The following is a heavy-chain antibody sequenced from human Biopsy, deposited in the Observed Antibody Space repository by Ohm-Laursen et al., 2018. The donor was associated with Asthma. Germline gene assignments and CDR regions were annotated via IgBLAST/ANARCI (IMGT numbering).Heavy chain of an antibody. Sequence: RSLRLSCAASGFSFSNYGMHWVRQAPGKGLDWVAVISFDGTNRNYTDSVKGRFTISRDNSRNTLHLEMNSLRAEDTAVYFCAKEVFPGWGLRRGPDSWGQGTLVTFSS. CDR2: ISFDGTNR. V-gene: IGHV3-30*18. D-gene: IGHD4-17*01. CDR3: AKEVFPGWGLRRGPDS. CDR1: GFSFSNYG. J-gene: IGHJ4*02.